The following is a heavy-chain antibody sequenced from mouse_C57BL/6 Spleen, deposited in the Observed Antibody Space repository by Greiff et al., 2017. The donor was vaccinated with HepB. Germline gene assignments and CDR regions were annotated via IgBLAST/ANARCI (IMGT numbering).Heavy chain of an antibody. CDR2: ILPGSGST. CDR1: GYTFTGYW. Sequence: QVQLQQSGAELMKPGASVKLSCKATGYTFTGYWIEWVKQRPGHGLEWIGEILPGSGSTNYNEKFKGKATFTADTSSNTAYMQLSSLTTEDSAIYYCARGGPFITTVEDAMDYWGQGTSVTVSS. D-gene: IGHD1-1*01. CDR3: ARGGPFITTVEDAMDY. J-gene: IGHJ4*01. V-gene: IGHV1-9*01.